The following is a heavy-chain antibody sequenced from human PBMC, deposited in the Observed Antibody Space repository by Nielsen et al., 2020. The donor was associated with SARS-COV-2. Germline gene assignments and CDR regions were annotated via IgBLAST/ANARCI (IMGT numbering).Heavy chain of an antibody. J-gene: IGHJ6*02. Sequence: ASVKVSCKVSGYTLTELSMHWVRQAPGKGLEWMGGFDPEDGETIYAQKFQGRVTMIEDTSTDTAYMELSSLRSEDTAVYYCATDRSSGWPYYYYYGMDVWGQGTTVTVSS. CDR2: FDPEDGET. CDR1: GYTLTELS. CDR3: ATDRSSGWPYYYYYGMDV. V-gene: IGHV1-24*01. D-gene: IGHD6-19*01.